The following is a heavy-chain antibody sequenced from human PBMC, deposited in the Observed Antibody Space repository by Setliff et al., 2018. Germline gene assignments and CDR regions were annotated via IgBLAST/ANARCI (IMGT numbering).Heavy chain of an antibody. J-gene: IGHJ6*03. Sequence: PSETLSLTCNVSGGSISNYSWSWIRQAPGKGLEWIGYLYYSGNTNYNPSLKSRVTISGDTSQNYFSLKLTSVTEADTAVYYCARGPPGYYYYMNVWGQGTTVTVSS. CDR2: LYYSGNT. CDR3: ARGPPGYYYYMNV. CDR1: GGSISNYS. V-gene: IGHV4-59*01.